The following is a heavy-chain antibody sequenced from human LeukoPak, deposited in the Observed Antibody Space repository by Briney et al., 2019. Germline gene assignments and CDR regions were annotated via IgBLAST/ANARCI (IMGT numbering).Heavy chain of an antibody. CDR1: GFSFSTYS. V-gene: IGHV3-23*01. CDR3: AKISWDGRGTFD. CDR2: IRGSGADK. D-gene: IGHD1/OR15-1a*01. J-gene: IGHJ4*02. Sequence: GGSLRLSCAASGFSFSTYSMSWVRQAPGKVLEWVSSIRGSGADKYYADSVKGRFSISRDNSQDTLSLQMNSLRAEDTAVYYCAKISWDGRGTFDWGRGTLVTVSS.